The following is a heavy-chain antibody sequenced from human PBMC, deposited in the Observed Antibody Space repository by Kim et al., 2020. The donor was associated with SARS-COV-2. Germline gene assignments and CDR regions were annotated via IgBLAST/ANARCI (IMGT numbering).Heavy chain of an antibody. CDR3: ARDHMFTMVRGATGYFDY. Sequence: ASVKVSCKASGYTFTSYAMHWVRQAPGQRLEWMGWINAGNGNTKYSQKFQGRVTITRDTSASTAYMELSSLRSEDTAVYYCARDHMFTMVRGATGYFDYWGQGTPVTVSS. D-gene: IGHD3-10*01. J-gene: IGHJ4*02. CDR1: GYTFTSYA. CDR2: INAGNGNT. V-gene: IGHV1-3*01.